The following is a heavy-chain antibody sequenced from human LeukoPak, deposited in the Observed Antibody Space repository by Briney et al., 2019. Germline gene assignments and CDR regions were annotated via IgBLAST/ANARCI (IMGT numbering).Heavy chain of an antibody. CDR1: GGTFSSYA. Sequence: ASVKVSCKASGGTFSSYAISWVRQAPGQGLEWMGRIIPIFGTANYAQKFQGRVTITTDESTSTAYMELSSLRSGDTAVYYCAREYYDILTGYYYYFDYWGQGTLVTVSS. CDR2: IIPIFGTA. V-gene: IGHV1-69*05. CDR3: AREYYDILTGYYYYFDY. J-gene: IGHJ4*02. D-gene: IGHD3-9*01.